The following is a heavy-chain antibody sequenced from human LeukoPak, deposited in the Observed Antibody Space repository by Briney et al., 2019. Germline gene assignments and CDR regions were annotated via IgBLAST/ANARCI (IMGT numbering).Heavy chain of an antibody. V-gene: IGHV1-18*01. Sequence: ASVKVSCKASGYTFTSYGISWVRQAPGQGLEWMGWISAYNGNTNYAQKLQGGVTMTTDTSTSTAYMELRSLRSDDTAVYYCARGIRFLEWLYIDYWGQGTLVTVSS. CDR1: GYTFTSYG. CDR3: ARGIRFLEWLYIDY. D-gene: IGHD3-3*01. CDR2: ISAYNGNT. J-gene: IGHJ4*02.